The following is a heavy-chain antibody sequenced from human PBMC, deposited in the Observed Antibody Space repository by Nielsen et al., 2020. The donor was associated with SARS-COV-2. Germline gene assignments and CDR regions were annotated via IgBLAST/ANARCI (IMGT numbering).Heavy chain of an antibody. CDR2: INPTNGGT. V-gene: IGHV1-46*01. Sequence: ASVKVSCKASGYTFTNHYMHWVRQAPGQGLEWMGLINPTNGGTTYAQKFLGTVTMTRDTSTSTVYMDLTSLTSDDTAVYYCARGCRSTPWYDFDFWGQGTLVTVSS. CDR3: ARGCRSTPWYDFDF. J-gene: IGHJ4*02. CDR1: GYTFTNHY. D-gene: IGHD2-2*01.